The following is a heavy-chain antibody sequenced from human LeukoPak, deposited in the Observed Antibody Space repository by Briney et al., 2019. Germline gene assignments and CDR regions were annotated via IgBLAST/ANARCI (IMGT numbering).Heavy chain of an antibody. CDR1: GGSISSGSYY. D-gene: IGHD1-26*01. J-gene: IGHJ6*03. CDR2: TYTSGST. Sequence: SQTLYLTCTVSGGSISSGSYYWSWIRQPAGKGLEWIGRTYTSGSTNYNPSLKSRVTISVDTSKNQFSLKLSSVTAADTAVYYCARDRGRGSGRYYNYYYYYMDVWGKGTTVTVSS. V-gene: IGHV4-61*02. CDR3: ARDRGRGSGRYYNYYYYYMDV.